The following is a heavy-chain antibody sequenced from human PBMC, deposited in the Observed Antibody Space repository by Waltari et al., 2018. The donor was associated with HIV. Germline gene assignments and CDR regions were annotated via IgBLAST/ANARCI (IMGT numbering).Heavy chain of an antibody. D-gene: IGHD2-2*01. V-gene: IGHV3-20*04. CDR1: GFTFDDYG. CDR3: ARAGCSSTSCYWNYYYGMDV. J-gene: IGHJ6*02. Sequence: EVQLVESGGGVVRPGGSLRLSCAASGFTFDDYGMSWVRQAPGTGLEWVSGINWNGVSTVYAYSVKGRFTISRDNAKNSLYLQMNSLRAEDTALYYCARAGCSSTSCYWNYYYGMDVWGQGTTVTVSS. CDR2: INWNGVST.